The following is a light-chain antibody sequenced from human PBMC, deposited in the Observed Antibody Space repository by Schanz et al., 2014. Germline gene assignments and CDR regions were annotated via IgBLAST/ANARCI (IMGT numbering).Light chain of an antibody. V-gene: IGLV2-8*01. CDR1: SSDVGGHNF. Sequence: QSALTQPPSASGSPGQSVTISCAGTSSDVGGHNFVSWYQQHPGKAPKLMIFEITKRPSGVPDRFSGSKSGNTASLTVSGLQAEDEADYYCVSYAGSNNWVFGGGTKLTVL. CDR3: VSYAGSNNWV. CDR2: EIT. J-gene: IGLJ3*02.